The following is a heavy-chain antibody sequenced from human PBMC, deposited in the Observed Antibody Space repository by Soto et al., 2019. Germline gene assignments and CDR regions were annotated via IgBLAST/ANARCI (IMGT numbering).Heavy chain of an antibody. CDR2: IYYSGST. CDR3: ARHHVRGRTIAGAAEF. V-gene: IGHV4-39*01. D-gene: IGHD1-26*01. J-gene: IGHJ4*01. CDR1: GGSISSSSYY. Sequence: PSETLSLTCTVSGGSISSSSYYWGWIRQPPGKGLEWIGSIYYSGSTYYNPSLKSRVTISVDTSKNQFSLKLSSVTAADTAMYYCARHHVRGRTIAGAAEFWGQGTLVTVSS.